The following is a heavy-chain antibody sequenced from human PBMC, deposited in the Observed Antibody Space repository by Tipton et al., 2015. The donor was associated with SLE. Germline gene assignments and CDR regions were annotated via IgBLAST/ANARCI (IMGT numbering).Heavy chain of an antibody. J-gene: IGHJ4*02. CDR1: GGSISSSSYY. CDR2: IYYSGST. CDR3: ARDPGVTIDY. D-gene: IGHD2-21*02. V-gene: IGHV4-31*03. Sequence: TLSLTCTVSGGSISSSSYYWSWIRQHPGKGLEWIGYIYYSGSTHYNPSLKSRVTISRDTSKNQFYLNLRSVTAADSAVYYCARDPGVTIDYWGQGVLVNVSS.